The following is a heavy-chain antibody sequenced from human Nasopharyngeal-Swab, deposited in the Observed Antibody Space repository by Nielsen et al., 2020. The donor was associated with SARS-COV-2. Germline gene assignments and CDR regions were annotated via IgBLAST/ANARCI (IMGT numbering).Heavy chain of an antibody. Sequence: GGSLRLSCAASGFIFSSYWMSWVRQAPGKGLEWVANIKQDGSEKYYVDSVKGRFTISRDNAKNSLYLQMNSLRAEDTAVYYCARAPEHITIFGVVKDYFDYWGQGTLVTVSS. D-gene: IGHD3-3*01. J-gene: IGHJ4*02. CDR2: IKQDGSEK. V-gene: IGHV3-7*03. CDR3: ARAPEHITIFGVVKDYFDY. CDR1: GFIFSSYW.